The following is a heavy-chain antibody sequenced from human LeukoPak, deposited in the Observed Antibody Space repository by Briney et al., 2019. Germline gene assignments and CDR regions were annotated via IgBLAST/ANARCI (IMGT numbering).Heavy chain of an antibody. D-gene: IGHD3-3*01. CDR2: IKDDGSVT. Sequence: PGGSLRLSCAASGFTFSAYYMTWVRQAPGKGPEWVATIKDDGSVTNYVDSVRGRFTISRDNAKNSLDLQMNSLRAEDTAIYYCTKARDDYGVDTIDSWGQGTLVTVSS. J-gene: IGHJ4*02. CDR3: TKARDDYGVDTIDS. CDR1: GFTFSAYY. V-gene: IGHV3-7*03.